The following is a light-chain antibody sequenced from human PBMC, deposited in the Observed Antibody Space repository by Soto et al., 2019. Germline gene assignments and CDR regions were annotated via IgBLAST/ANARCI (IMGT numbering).Light chain of an antibody. CDR3: SSNAGKYKV. CDR1: SSDVGTYNY. CDR2: DVT. V-gene: IGLV2-11*01. Sequence: QSALTQPRSVSGSPGQSVTISCTATSSDVGTYNYVSWYQQHPDKAPKLLIYDVTKRPSGVADRFSGSRSGNSASLTISGLQAEDEADYFCSSNAGKYKVFGGGTKLTVL. J-gene: IGLJ2*01.